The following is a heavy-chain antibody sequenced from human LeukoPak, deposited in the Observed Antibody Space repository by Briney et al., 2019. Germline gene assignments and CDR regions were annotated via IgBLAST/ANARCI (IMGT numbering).Heavy chain of an antibody. J-gene: IGHJ6*02. V-gene: IGHV3-30*04. CDR3: ARGQYCSGTSCYAYYYYYNMDV. CDR1: GFTFSSHA. CDR2: ISNDGNNK. D-gene: IGHD2-2*01. Sequence: GGSLRLSCAASGFTFSSHAVHWVRQAPGKGLEWVAVISNDGNNKYYGDSVKGRFTISRDNSKNTLYLLVNSLRADDTAVYYCARGQYCSGTSCYAYYYYYNMDVWGQGTTVTVSS.